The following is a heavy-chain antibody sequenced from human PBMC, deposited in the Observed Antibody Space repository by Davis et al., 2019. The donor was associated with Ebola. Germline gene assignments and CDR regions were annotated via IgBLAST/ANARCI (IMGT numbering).Heavy chain of an antibody. CDR2: INHSGST. Sequence: SETLSLTCAVYGGSFSGYYWSWIRQPPGKGLEWIGEINHSGSTNYNPSLKSRVTISVDTSKNQFSLKLSSVTAADTAVYYCARHSLYYYDSSGYYLYNWFDPWGQGTLVTVSS. CDR3: ARHSLYYYDSSGYYLYNWFDP. CDR1: GGSFSGYY. J-gene: IGHJ5*02. D-gene: IGHD3-22*01. V-gene: IGHV4-34*01.